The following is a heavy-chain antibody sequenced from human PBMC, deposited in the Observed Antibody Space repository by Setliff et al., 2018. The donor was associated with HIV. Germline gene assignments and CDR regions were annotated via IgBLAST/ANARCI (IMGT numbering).Heavy chain of an antibody. CDR3: ATGGGCSGGSCYEDAFDI. V-gene: IGHV4-59*01. Sequence: SETLSLTCTVSGGPISSYYWSWIRQPPGKGLEWIGYIYYSGSTNYNPSLKSRVTISVDTSKNQFSLKLSSVTAADTAVYYCATGGGCSGGSCYEDAFDIWGQGTMVTVSS. CDR2: IYYSGST. J-gene: IGHJ3*02. D-gene: IGHD2-15*01. CDR1: GGPISSYY.